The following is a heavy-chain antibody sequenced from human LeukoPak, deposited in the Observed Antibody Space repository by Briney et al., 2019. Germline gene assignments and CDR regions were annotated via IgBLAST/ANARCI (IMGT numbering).Heavy chain of an antibody. J-gene: IGHJ4*02. CDR2: INSDGSST. CDR1: GFTFSSYW. Sequence: GGSLRLSCAASGFTFSSYWMHWVRQAPGKGLVWVSRINSDGSSTSYADSVKGRFTISRDNAKNTLYLQMNSVTAEDTAVYYCAREYCTNGVCYPFDYWGQGTLVTVSS. V-gene: IGHV3-74*01. CDR3: AREYCTNGVCYPFDY. D-gene: IGHD2-8*01.